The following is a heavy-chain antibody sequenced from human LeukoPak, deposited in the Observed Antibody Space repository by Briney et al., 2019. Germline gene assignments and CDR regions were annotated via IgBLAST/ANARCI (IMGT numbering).Heavy chain of an antibody. D-gene: IGHD3-10*01. CDR2: INHSGST. Sequence: SETLSLTCAVYGGSFSGYYWSWIRQPPGKGLEWSGEINHSGSTNYNPSLKSRVTISVNTSKNQFSLKLSSVTAADTAVYYCARVGRGGITMVRGVIGHLDYFDYWGQGTLVTVSS. CDR1: GGSFSGYY. V-gene: IGHV4-34*01. J-gene: IGHJ4*02. CDR3: ARVGRGGITMVRGVIGHLDYFDY.